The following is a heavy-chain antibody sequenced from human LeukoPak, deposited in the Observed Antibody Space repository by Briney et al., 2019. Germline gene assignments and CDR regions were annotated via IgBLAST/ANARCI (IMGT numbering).Heavy chain of an antibody. Sequence: KGSGPTLVNPTQTLTLTCAFSGFSLNTVGGGVAWIRQPPGKALEWLALIYWDDDKRYNPSLKSRLTITKDTSGNQVVLTLTTVDPVDTATYYCAHFPSMIRGVIANIYFDHWGQGTLVAVSS. V-gene: IGHV2-5*02. CDR3: AHFPSMIRGVIANIYFDH. D-gene: IGHD3-10*01. J-gene: IGHJ4*02. CDR2: IYWDDDK. CDR1: GFSLNTVGGG.